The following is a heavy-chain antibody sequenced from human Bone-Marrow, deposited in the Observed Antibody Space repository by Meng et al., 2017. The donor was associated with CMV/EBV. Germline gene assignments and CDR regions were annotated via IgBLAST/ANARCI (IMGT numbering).Heavy chain of an antibody. D-gene: IGHD3-22*01. CDR1: DGSVSSGSYY. Sequence: SETLSLTCTVSDGSVSSGSYYWSSIRQPPGKGLEWIGYIYYSGSTNYNPSLKSRVTISVDTSKNQFSLKLSSVTAADTAVYYCARDVGAGYYTANGMDVWGQGTTVTVSS. CDR3: ARDVGAGYYTANGMDV. CDR2: IYYSGST. J-gene: IGHJ6*02. V-gene: IGHV4-61*01.